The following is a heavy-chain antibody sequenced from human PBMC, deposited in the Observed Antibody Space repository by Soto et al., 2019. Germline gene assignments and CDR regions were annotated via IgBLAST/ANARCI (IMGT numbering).Heavy chain of an antibody. CDR3: ARAEYSSGWYGGPYGMDV. J-gene: IGHJ6*02. V-gene: IGHV1-69*01. Sequence: QVQLVQSGAEVKKPGSSVKVSCKASGGTFSSYAISWVRQAPGQGLEWMGGIIPIFGTANYAQKFQGRVTITADESTSTAYMELSSLRSEDTAVYYCARAEYSSGWYGGPYGMDVWGQGPTVTVSS. CDR2: IIPIFGTA. D-gene: IGHD6-19*01. CDR1: GGTFSSYA.